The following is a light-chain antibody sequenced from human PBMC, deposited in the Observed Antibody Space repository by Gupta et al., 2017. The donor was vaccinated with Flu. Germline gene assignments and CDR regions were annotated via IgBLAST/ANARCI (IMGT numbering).Light chain of an antibody. V-gene: IGLV1-44*01. J-gene: IGLJ3*02. CDR3: AGWDATLNGPL. CDR2: RNH. Sequence: SSSNIGINTVNWYQHVPGTAPKLLIYRNHQRPSVVPDRFSGSKSGTSASLAIGGLQSGDEADYYCAGWDATLNGPLFGGGTKLTVL. CDR1: SSNIGINT.